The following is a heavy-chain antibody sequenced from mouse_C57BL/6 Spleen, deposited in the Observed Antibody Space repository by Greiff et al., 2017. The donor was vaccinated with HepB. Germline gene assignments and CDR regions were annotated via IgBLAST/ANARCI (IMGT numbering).Heavy chain of an antibody. CDR2: IDPETGGT. D-gene: IGHD2-5*01. J-gene: IGHJ4*01. CDR1: GYTFTDYE. CDR3: TRSFYSNYPYYYAMDY. V-gene: IGHV1-15*01. Sequence: LVESGAELVRPGASVTLSCKASGYTFTDYEMHWVKQTPVHGLEWIGAIDPETGGTAYNQKFKGKAILTADKSSSTASMELRSLTSEDSAVYYCTRSFYSNYPYYYAMDYWGQGTSVTVSS.